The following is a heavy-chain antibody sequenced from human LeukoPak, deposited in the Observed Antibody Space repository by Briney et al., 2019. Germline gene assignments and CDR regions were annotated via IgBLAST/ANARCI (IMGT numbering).Heavy chain of an antibody. V-gene: IGHV4-31*03. J-gene: IGHJ6*02. CDR2: IYYSGST. CDR3: ARDLWMGGMDV. D-gene: IGHD1-1*01. CDR1: GGSISSGGYY. Sequence: KASETLSLTCTVSGGSISSGGYYWSWIRQHPGKGLEWIGYIYYSGSTYYNPSLKSRVTISVDTSKNQFSLKLSSVTAADTAVYYCARDLWMGGMDVWGQGTTVTVSS.